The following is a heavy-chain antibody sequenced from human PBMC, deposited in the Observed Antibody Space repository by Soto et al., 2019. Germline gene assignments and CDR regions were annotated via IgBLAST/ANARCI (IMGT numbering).Heavy chain of an antibody. CDR3: YSTMVTNYYYYGMDV. CDR1: GYTLTELS. D-gene: IGHD5-12*01. J-gene: IGHJ6*02. Sequence: ASVKVSCKVSGYTLTELSMHCVRQAPGKGLEWMGGFDPEDGETIYAQKFQGRVTMTEDTSTDTAYMELSSLRSEDTAVYYCYSTMVTNYYYYGMDVWGQGTTVTVSS. CDR2: FDPEDGET. V-gene: IGHV1-24*01.